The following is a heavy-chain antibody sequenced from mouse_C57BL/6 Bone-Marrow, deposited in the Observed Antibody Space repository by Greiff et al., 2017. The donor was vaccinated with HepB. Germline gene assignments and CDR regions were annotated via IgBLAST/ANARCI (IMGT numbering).Heavy chain of an antibody. CDR1: GFTFSNYW. Sequence: EVKLVESGGGLVQPGGSMKLSCVASGFTFSNYWMNWVRQSPEKGLEWVAQIRLKSDNYATHYAESVKGRFTISRDDSKSSVYLQMNNLRAEDTGIYYCTGGPYYYGSTQFAYWGQGTLVTVSA. CDR2: IRLKSDNYAT. V-gene: IGHV6-3*01. J-gene: IGHJ3*01. D-gene: IGHD1-1*01. CDR3: TGGPYYYGSTQFAY.